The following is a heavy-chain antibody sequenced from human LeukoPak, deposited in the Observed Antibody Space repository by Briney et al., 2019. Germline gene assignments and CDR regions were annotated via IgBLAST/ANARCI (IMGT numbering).Heavy chain of an antibody. D-gene: IGHD3-22*01. J-gene: IGHJ3*02. CDR3: ARRRDSNGYPRDDAFDI. Sequence: GGSLRLSCAASGFTFSDYYMSWIRQAPGKGLEWVSYISSSGSTIYYADSVKGRFTISRDNAKNSLYLQMNSLRAEDTAVYYCARRRDSNGYPRDDAFDIWGQGTMVTVSS. V-gene: IGHV3-11*01. CDR1: GFTFSDYY. CDR2: ISSSGSTI.